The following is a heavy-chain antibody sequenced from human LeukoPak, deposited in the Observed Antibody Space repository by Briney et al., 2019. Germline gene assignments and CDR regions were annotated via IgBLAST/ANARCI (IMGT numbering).Heavy chain of an antibody. D-gene: IGHD6-19*01. CDR3: ARQPSGWAYDAFDI. V-gene: IGHV4-34*01. CDR2: INHSGST. Sequence: PSETLSLTCAVYGGSFSGYYWSWIRQPPGKGLEWIGEINHSGSTNYNPSLKSRVTISVDTSKNQFSLKLSSVTAADTAVYYCARQPSGWAYDAFDIWGQGTMVTVSS. CDR1: GGSFSGYY. J-gene: IGHJ3*02.